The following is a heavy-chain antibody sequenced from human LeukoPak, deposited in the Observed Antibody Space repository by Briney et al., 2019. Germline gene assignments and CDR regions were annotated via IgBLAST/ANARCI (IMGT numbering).Heavy chain of an antibody. J-gene: IGHJ3*02. D-gene: IGHD2-2*01. CDR3: AVECCEGYCKSTSCFNAFDS. V-gene: IGHV1-58*02. CDR1: GFTFSRCA. CDR2: IVVGSGNT. Sequence: GASVKVSCKASGFTFSRCAMQWVRQARGQRLEWIGWIVVGSGNTNYAQKFQERVTITRDMSTSTAYMELNSLRSEDTAVYYPAVECCEGYCKSTSCFNAFDSCGQGTMVTVS.